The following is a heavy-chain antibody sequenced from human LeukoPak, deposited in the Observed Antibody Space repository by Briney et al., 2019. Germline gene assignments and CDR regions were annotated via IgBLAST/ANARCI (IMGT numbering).Heavy chain of an antibody. Sequence: TGGSLRLSCAASGFTVSSNYMSWVRQAPGKGLEWVSSISSSSSYIYYADSVKGRFTISRDNAKNSLYLQMNSLRAEDTAVYYCARVYYYDSSGYQDYWGQGTLVTVSS. V-gene: IGHV3-21*01. CDR1: GFTVSSNY. CDR3: ARVYYYDSSGYQDY. CDR2: ISSSSSYI. J-gene: IGHJ4*02. D-gene: IGHD3-22*01.